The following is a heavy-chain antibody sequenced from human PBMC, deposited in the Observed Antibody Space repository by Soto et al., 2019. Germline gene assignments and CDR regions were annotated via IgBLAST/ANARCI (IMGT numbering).Heavy chain of an antibody. CDR1: GFIFGNYM. CDR3: APHVHCSGGSCHYDAFDI. CDR2: IRDGGEST. J-gene: IGHJ3*02. D-gene: IGHD2-15*01. Sequence: EVQLLESGGGLVQPGESLRLSCAFSGFIFGNYMMTWVRQAPGKGLEWVSTIRDGGESTYYADSVKGRFTISRDNSKNTLYLQVDSRGVEDTAVYYCAPHVHCSGGSCHYDAFDIRGQGTMVTVSS. V-gene: IGHV3-23*01.